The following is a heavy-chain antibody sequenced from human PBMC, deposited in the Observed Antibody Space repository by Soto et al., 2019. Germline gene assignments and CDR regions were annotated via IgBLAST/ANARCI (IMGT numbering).Heavy chain of an antibody. Sequence: GGSLRLSCAASGFTFSSYGMHWVRQAPGKGLEWVAVIWYDGSNKYYADSVKGRFTISRDNSKNTLYLQMNSLRAEDTAVYYCARDGCSSTSCYISYYYYYMDVWGKGTTVTVSS. CDR1: GFTFSSYG. CDR2: IWYDGSNK. J-gene: IGHJ6*03. D-gene: IGHD2-2*02. CDR3: ARDGCSSTSCYISYYYYYMDV. V-gene: IGHV3-33*01.